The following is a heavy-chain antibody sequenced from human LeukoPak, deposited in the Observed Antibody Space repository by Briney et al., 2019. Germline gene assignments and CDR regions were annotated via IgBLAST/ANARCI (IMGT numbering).Heavy chain of an antibody. D-gene: IGHD6-13*01. V-gene: IGHV1-24*01. CDR1: GYTLTELS. CDR3: ARDPGVAAAAPLPGLDY. Sequence: ASVKVSCKVSGYTLTELSMHWVRQAPGKGLEWMGGFDPEDGETIYAQKFQGRVTITADKSTSTAYMELSSLRSEDTAVYYCARDPGVAAAAPLPGLDYWGQGTLVTVSS. J-gene: IGHJ4*02. CDR2: FDPEDGET.